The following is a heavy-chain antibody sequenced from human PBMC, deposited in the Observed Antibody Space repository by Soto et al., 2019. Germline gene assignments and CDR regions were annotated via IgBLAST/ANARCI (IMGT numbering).Heavy chain of an antibody. J-gene: IGHJ6*03. Sequence: LETLSHTCTVSGGSISSYYWIWIRQPPGKGLEWIGYIYYSGSTNYNPSLKSRVTISVDTSKNQFSLKLSSVTAADTAVYYCARAPGVDTAMVTWYYYYYMDVWGKGTPVTVS. CDR2: IYYSGST. D-gene: IGHD5-18*01. CDR1: GGSISSYY. CDR3: ARAPGVDTAMVTWYYYYYMDV. V-gene: IGHV4-59*01.